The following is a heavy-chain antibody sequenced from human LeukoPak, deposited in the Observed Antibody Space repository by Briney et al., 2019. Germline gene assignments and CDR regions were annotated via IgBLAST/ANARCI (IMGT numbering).Heavy chain of an antibody. D-gene: IGHD3-10*01. CDR1: GFTFSSYW. J-gene: IGHJ4*02. CDR3: ASDREYYYGSGSFDY. V-gene: IGHV3-7*04. Sequence: GGSLRLSCAASGFTFSSYWMSWVRQAPGKGLEWVANIKQDGSEKYYVDSVKGRFTISRDNAKNSLYLQMNSLRAEDTAVYYCASDREYYYGSGSFDYWGPGTLVTVSS. CDR2: IKQDGSEK.